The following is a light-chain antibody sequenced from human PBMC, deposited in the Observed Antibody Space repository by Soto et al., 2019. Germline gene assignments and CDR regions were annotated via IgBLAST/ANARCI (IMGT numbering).Light chain of an antibody. J-gene: IGKJ4*01. CDR1: QSISSY. CDR2: AAS. CDR3: QQSYSTPTT. Sequence: DIQMTQSPSSLSASVGDRVTITCRASQSISSYLNWYQQKPGKAPKLLIYAASSLQSGVPSRFSDSGSGTDFTLTISSLQPEDFATYYCQQSYSTPTTFGGGTKVDIK. V-gene: IGKV1-39*01.